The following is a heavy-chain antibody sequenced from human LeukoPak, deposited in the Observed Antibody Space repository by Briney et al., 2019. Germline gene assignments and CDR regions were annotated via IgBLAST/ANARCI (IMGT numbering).Heavy chain of an antibody. CDR3: AGSPGEYYYLDV. Sequence: SETLSLTCTVSGGSISSYYWNWIRQPPGEGLEWIGNVYYSGGTKYNSSLKSRVTISLDTSKNQISLILSSVSTADTAVYYCAGSPGEYYYLDVWASGTTVTVSS. D-gene: IGHD3-16*01. V-gene: IGHV4-59*01. J-gene: IGHJ6*03. CDR2: VYYSGGT. CDR1: GGSISSYY.